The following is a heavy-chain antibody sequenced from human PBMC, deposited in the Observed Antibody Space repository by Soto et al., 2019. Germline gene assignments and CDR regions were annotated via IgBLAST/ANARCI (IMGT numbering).Heavy chain of an antibody. CDR1: GVSIHNSHSF. D-gene: IGHD2-15*01. CDR2: VYYSGGA. V-gene: IGHV4-39*01. CDR3: GRVVEGATRHTDFDS. Sequence: LSLTCAVSGVSIHNSHSFWAWIRQPPGKGLEFIGSVYYSGGANYNPSLKSRVTISVDTSKNQLSLRVNSVTAADTAVYYCGRVVEGATRHTDFDSWGQGTLVTVSS. J-gene: IGHJ5*01.